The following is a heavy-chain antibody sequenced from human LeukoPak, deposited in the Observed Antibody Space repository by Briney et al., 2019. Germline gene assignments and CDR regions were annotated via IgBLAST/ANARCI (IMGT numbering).Heavy chain of an antibody. CDR3: ASYSMTNYYFDY. D-gene: IGHD2-15*01. J-gene: IGHJ4*02. CDR2: IYSGGST. CDR1: GFTVSSNY. Sequence: GGSLRLSCAASGFTVSSNYMSWVRQAPGKGLEWVSVIYSGGSTYYADSVKGGFTISRDNSKNTLYLQMNSLRAEDTAVYYCASYSMTNYYFDYWGQGTLVTVSS. V-gene: IGHV3-53*01.